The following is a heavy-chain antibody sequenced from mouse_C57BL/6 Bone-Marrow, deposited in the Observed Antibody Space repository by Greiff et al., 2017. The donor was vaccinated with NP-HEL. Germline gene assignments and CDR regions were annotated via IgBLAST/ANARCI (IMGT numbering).Heavy chain of an antibody. CDR2: ISNLAYSI. J-gene: IGHJ4*01. CDR1: GFTFSDYG. V-gene: IGHV5-15*01. Sequence: EVMLVESGGGLVQPGGSLKLSCAASGFTFSDYGMAWVRQAPRKGPEWVAFISNLAYSIYYADTVTGRFTFSRENANNTLYLEMSSLRSEDTAMNYCARYYYGAPMDYWGQGTSVTVSS. CDR3: ARYYYGAPMDY. D-gene: IGHD1-1*01.